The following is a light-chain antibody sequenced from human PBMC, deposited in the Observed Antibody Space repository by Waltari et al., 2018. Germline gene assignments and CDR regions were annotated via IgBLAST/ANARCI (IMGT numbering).Light chain of an antibody. CDR1: ISNIGNNY. CDR2: EDN. CDR3: GTWETTLAV. J-gene: IGLJ3*02. V-gene: IGLV1-51*02. Sequence: SVLTQPPSVSAAPGQKVTISCSGNISNIGNNYVSWYQQFPGTAPKLLIHEDNKLPSGIPDRFSGSKSGTSATLGITGLQTGDEAVYYCGTWETTLAVFGGGTKLTVL.